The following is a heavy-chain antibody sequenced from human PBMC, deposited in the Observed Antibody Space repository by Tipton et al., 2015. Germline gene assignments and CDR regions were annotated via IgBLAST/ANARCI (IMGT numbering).Heavy chain of an antibody. CDR3: ARENANSSTWHFDY. Sequence: GLVKPSETLSLTCGVHGESFSTFYWNWIRQPPGGGLEWIGEINHSGSTTHNPSLKSRVTMSVDTSKNQISLKLISVTAADTAIYYCARENANSSTWHFDYWGQGSMVTVSS. CDR1: GESFSTFY. CDR2: INHSGST. V-gene: IGHV4-34*10. D-gene: IGHD2-2*01. J-gene: IGHJ4*02.